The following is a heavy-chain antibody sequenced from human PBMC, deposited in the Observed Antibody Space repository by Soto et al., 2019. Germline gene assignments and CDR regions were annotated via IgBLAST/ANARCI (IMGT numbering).Heavy chain of an antibody. J-gene: IGHJ4*02. CDR2: IYAGGST. CDR1: GVSIISHY. D-gene: IGHD5-12*01. Sequence: EVRLVESGGGWIQPGGSLRLSCAASGVSIISHYMAWVRQPPGKGLEWLSLIYAGGSTFYADSVKGGFTISRDNSKNTLYLQMASLTAEATAVYYCAGGENGYTKSYFDFWGQGTLVNVSS. CDR3: AGGENGYTKSYFDF. V-gene: IGHV3-53*01.